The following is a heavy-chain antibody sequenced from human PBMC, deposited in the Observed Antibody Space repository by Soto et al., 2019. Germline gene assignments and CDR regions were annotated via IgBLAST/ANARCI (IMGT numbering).Heavy chain of an antibody. Sequence: QVQLQQWGAGLLKPSETLSLTCAVYGGSFSGYYWSWIRQPPGKGLEWIGEINHSGSTNYNPSLKSRVTISVDTSKNQFSLTLSSVTAADTAVYYCARSIAVAVAWFDPWGQGTLVTVSS. V-gene: IGHV4-34*01. D-gene: IGHD6-19*01. J-gene: IGHJ5*02. CDR2: INHSGST. CDR1: GGSFSGYY. CDR3: ARSIAVAVAWFDP.